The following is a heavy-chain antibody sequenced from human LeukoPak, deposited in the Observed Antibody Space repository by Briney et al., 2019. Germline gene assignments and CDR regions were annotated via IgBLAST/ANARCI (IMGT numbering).Heavy chain of an antibody. J-gene: IGHJ6*02. CDR1: GFTVSSNY. CDR3: AKDAALGMDV. Sequence: PGGSLRLSCAASGFTVSSNYMSWVRRAPGKGLEWVSVIDSGGSTYYADSVKGRFTISRDNFKNTLYLQINSLRAEDTAVYYCAKDAALGMDVWGQGTTVTVSS. D-gene: IGHD6-25*01. V-gene: IGHV3-66*01. CDR2: IDSGGST.